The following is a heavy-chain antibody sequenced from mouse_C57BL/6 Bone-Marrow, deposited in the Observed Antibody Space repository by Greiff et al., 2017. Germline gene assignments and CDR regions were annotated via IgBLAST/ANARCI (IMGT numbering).Heavy chain of an antibody. J-gene: IGHJ3*01. D-gene: IGHD1-1*01. V-gene: IGHV2-3*01. CDR2: IWGDGGT. Sequence: QVLLKESGPGLVAPSQSLSITCTVSGFSLTSYGVSWVRQPPGKGLEWLGVIWGDGGTKYHSALISRLSISKDNSKRQVLLKLNSLQTDDTGTYYWAWGDYGGSPFAYWAQGTLVTVS. CDR1: GFSLTSYG. CDR3: AWGDYGGSPFAY.